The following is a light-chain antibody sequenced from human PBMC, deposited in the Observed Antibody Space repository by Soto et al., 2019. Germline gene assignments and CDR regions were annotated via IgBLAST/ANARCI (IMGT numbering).Light chain of an antibody. J-gene: IGLJ1*01. CDR3: SSYTKRHTYA. Sequence: QSVLTQPASVSGSPGQSITISCTGTTSDVGAYKYVSWFQQHPGKAPTLLIYEDSERPSQVSNRFSASKSGNTASLTISGLQAEDEADYYCSSYTKRHTYAFGGGTKVTV. V-gene: IGLV2-14*03. CDR1: TSDVGAYKY. CDR2: EDS.